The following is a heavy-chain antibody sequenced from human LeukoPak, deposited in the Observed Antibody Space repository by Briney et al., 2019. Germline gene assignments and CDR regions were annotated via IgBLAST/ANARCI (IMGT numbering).Heavy chain of an antibody. D-gene: IGHD4-11*01. CDR3: TTSPPRYSINQHDY. CDR2: IIPILGIA. V-gene: IGHV1-69*04. CDR1: GGAFSNSA. J-gene: IGHJ4*02. Sequence: ASVKVSCKTSGGAFSNSAVSWVRQAPGQGLEWMGRIIPILGIANYAQKFQGRVTITADKSTSTAYMELSSLRSEDTAIYYCTTSPPRYSINQHDYWGQGTLVTVSS.